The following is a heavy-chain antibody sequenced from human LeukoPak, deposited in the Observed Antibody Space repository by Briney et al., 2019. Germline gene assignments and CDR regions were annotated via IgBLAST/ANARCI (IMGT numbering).Heavy chain of an antibody. Sequence: GGSLRLSCAASGFTFSSYAMSWIRQAPGKGLEWVSAISGSGGSTYYADSVKGRFTISRDNSKNTLYLQMNSLRAEDTAVYYCARLPPEYGDYFWGQGTLVTVSS. V-gene: IGHV3-23*01. CDR1: GFTFSSYA. D-gene: IGHD4-17*01. CDR2: ISGSGGST. CDR3: ARLPPEYGDYF. J-gene: IGHJ4*02.